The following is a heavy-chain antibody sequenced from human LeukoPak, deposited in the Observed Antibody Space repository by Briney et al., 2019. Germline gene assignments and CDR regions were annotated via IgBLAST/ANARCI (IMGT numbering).Heavy chain of an antibody. Sequence: PSETLSLTCTVSGGSISSYYWSWIRQPPGKGLEWIGYIYYSGSTNYNPSLKSRVTISVDTSKNQFSLKLSSVTAADTAVYYCASIRFGELLRDIWFDPWGQGTLVPVSS. V-gene: IGHV4-59*08. J-gene: IGHJ5*02. CDR1: GGSISSYY. CDR3: ASIRFGELLRDIWFDP. CDR2: IYYSGST. D-gene: IGHD3-10*01.